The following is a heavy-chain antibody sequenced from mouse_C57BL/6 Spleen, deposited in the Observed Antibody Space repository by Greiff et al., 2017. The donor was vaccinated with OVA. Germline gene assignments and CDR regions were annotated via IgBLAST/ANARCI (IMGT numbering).Heavy chain of an antibody. CDR1: GYSITSGYY. J-gene: IGHJ2*01. D-gene: IGHD1-1*01. CDR3: ASRYYYGSSYFDY. Sequence: ESGPGLVKPSQSLSLTCSVTGYSITSGYYWNWIRQFPGNKLEWMGYISYDGSNNYNPSLKNRISITRDTSKNQFFLKLNSVTTEDTATYYCASRYYYGSSYFDYWGQGTTLTVSS. CDR2: ISYDGSN. V-gene: IGHV3-6*01.